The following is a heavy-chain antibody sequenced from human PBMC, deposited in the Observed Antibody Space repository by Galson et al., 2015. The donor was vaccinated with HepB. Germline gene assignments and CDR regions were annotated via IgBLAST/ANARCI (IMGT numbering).Heavy chain of an antibody. CDR2: IRSKAYGGTT. Sequence: SLRLSCAASGFTFGDYAMSWVRQAPGKGLEWVGFIRSKAYGGTTEYAASVKGRFTISRDDSKSIAYLQMNSLKTEDTAVYYCTRDPTRYYDSSGYPLFYYGMDVWGQGTTVTVSS. J-gene: IGHJ6*02. D-gene: IGHD3-22*01. CDR1: GFTFGDYA. V-gene: IGHV3-49*04. CDR3: TRDPTRYYDSSGYPLFYYGMDV.